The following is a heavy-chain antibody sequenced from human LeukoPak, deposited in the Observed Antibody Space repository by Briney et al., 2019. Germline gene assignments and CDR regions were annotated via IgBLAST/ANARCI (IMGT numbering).Heavy chain of an antibody. D-gene: IGHD1-26*01. Sequence: PGGSLRLSCAASGFTFSDYYMSWIRQAPGKGLEWIAYISSSGSSIQYAESVRGRFPISRDNAKPSLYLQMNSLRAEDTSVYYCARSPQWELPDYWGQGTLVTVSS. V-gene: IGHV3-11*04. CDR3: ARSPQWELPDY. CDR2: ISSSGSSI. CDR1: GFTFSDYY. J-gene: IGHJ4*02.